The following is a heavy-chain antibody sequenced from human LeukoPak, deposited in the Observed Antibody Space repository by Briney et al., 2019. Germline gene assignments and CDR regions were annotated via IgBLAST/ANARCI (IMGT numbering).Heavy chain of an antibody. V-gene: IGHV4-38-2*01. CDR2: IYHSGST. Sequence: SDTLSLTCAVSGYSISIGYYWGWIRQPPGTGLEWIGSIYHSGSTYYNPSLKSRVTISVDTSKNQFSLKLSSVTAADTAVYYCASLHRGEGKYCSGGSCYFDYWGQGTLVTVSS. CDR3: ASLHRGEGKYCSGGSCYFDY. D-gene: IGHD2-15*01. J-gene: IGHJ4*02. CDR1: GYSISIGYY.